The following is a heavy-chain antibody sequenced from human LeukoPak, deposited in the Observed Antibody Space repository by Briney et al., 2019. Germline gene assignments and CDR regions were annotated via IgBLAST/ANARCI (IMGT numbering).Heavy chain of an antibody. CDR2: ISSSSSYI. CDR1: GFTFSSYS. D-gene: IGHD3-22*01. V-gene: IGHV3-21*01. J-gene: IGHJ4*02. CDR3: ARHNLDSSGYYYVPNY. Sequence: GGSLRLSCAASGFTFSSYSMNWVRQAPGKGLEWVSSISSSSSYIYYADSVKGRFTISRDNAKNSLYLQMNSLRAEDTAVYYCARHNLDSSGYYYVPNYWGQGTLVTVSS.